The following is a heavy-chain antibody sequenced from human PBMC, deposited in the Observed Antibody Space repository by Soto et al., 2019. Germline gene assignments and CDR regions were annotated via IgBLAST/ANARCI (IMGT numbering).Heavy chain of an antibody. CDR3: ARTEVVYDILTGYYIPGWFDP. Sequence: ASVKVSCKASGYTFTSYYMHWVRQAPGQGLEWMGIINPSGGSTSYAQKFQGRVTMTRDTSTSTVYMELSSLRSEDTAVYYCARTEVVYDILTGYYIPGWFDPWGQGTLVTVSS. J-gene: IGHJ5*02. CDR2: INPSGGST. V-gene: IGHV1-46*01. D-gene: IGHD3-9*01. CDR1: GYTFTSYY.